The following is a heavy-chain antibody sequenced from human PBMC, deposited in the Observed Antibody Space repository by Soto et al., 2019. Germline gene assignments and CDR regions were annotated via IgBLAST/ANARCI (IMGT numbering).Heavy chain of an antibody. V-gene: IGHV1-69*13. Sequence: SVKVSCKASGGTFSSYAISWVRQAPGQGLEWMGGIIPIFGTANYAQKFQGRVTITADESTGTAYMELSSLRSEDTAVYYCASRIVGATEDAFDIWGQGAMVTVS. J-gene: IGHJ3*02. D-gene: IGHD1-26*01. CDR3: ASRIVGATEDAFDI. CDR1: GGTFSSYA. CDR2: IIPIFGTA.